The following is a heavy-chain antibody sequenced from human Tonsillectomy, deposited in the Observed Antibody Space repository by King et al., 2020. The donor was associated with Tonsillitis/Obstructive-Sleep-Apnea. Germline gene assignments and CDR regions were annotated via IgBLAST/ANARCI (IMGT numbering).Heavy chain of an antibody. CDR2: IIPIFGTA. CDR1: GGTFSSYA. V-gene: IGHV1-69*01. J-gene: IGHJ6*03. D-gene: IGHD3-10*01. Sequence: VQLVQSGAEVKKPGSSVKVSCKASGGTFSSYAISWVRQAPGQGLEWMGGIIPIFGTANYAQKFQGRVTITADESTSTAYMELSSLRSEDTAVYYCARDPGGFTMVQRVYYYYYMDVWGKGTTVTVSS. CDR3: ARDPGGFTMVQRVYYYYYMDV.